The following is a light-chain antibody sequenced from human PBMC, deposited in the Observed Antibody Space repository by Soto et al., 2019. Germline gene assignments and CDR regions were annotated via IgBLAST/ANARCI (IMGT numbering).Light chain of an antibody. CDR3: SSYAGNNIHYV. CDR2: EVS. V-gene: IGLV2-8*01. Sequence: QSALTRPPSTSGSAGQSVTIASTGTSTDVGGYNYVSWYQQHPGKAPKLMIYEVSKRPSGVPDRFSGSKSGNTASLTVSGLQAEDEADYYCSSYAGNNIHYVFGTGTKVTV. CDR1: STDVGGYNY. J-gene: IGLJ1*01.